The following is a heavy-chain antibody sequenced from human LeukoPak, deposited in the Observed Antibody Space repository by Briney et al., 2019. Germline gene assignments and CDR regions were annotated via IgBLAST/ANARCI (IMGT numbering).Heavy chain of an antibody. V-gene: IGHV1-69*13. CDR2: IIPIFGTA. J-gene: IGHJ4*02. CDR1: GYTFTSYA. CDR3: ARVGATWVSGVDYFDY. D-gene: IGHD1-26*01. Sequence: SVKVSCKASGYTFTSYAISWVRQAPGQGLEWMGGIIPIFGTANYAQKFQGRVTITADESTSTAYMELSSLRSEDTAVYYCARVGATWVSGVDYFDYWGQGTLVTVSS.